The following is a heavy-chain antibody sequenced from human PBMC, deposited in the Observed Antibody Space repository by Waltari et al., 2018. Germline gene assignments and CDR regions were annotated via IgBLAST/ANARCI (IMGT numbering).Heavy chain of an antibody. D-gene: IGHD6-19*01. CDR1: GFNFSNYA. CDR2: MSGTCDYT. J-gene: IGHJ4*02. CDR3: AKDQAELLVLDGYFDS. Sequence: EVQLLESGGDLEQPGGSLRISCVGSGFNFSNYAMNWVRQAPGKGLEWVSTMSGTCDYTYYADSVKGRFTISRDNSKNTVFLHMNNLRVEDTAIYFCAKDQAELLVLDGYFDSWGQGTPVTVSS. V-gene: IGHV3-23*01.